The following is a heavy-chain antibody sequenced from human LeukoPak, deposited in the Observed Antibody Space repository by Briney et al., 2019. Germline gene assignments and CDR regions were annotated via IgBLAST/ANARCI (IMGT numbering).Heavy chain of an antibody. CDR3: ARGEGYYNWFDP. Sequence: SETLSLTCTVSGYSISSGYYWGWIRQPPGKGLGWIGSIYHSGSTYYNPSLKSRVTISVDTSKNQFSLKLSSVTAADTAVYYCARGEGYYNWFDPCGQGTLVTVSS. D-gene: IGHD2-21*01. J-gene: IGHJ5*02. CDR1: GYSISSGYY. V-gene: IGHV4-38-2*02. CDR2: IYHSGST.